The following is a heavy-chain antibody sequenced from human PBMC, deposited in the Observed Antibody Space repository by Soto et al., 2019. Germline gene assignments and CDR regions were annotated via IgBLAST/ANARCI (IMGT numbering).Heavy chain of an antibody. V-gene: IGHV3-21*01. CDR3: ARVERTYYYRDV. Sequence: EVQLVESGGGLVKPGGSLRLSCAASGFTFSSYSMNWVRQAPGKGLEWVSSISSSSSYIYYADSVKGRFTISRDNAKNSLYLQMNSLRAEDTAVYYCARVERTYYYRDVWGKGTTVTVSS. J-gene: IGHJ6*03. D-gene: IGHD1-1*01. CDR1: GFTFSSYS. CDR2: ISSSSSYI.